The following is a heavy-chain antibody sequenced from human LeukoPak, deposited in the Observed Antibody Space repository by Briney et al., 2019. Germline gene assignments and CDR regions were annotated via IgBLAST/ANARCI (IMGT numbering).Heavy chain of an antibody. Sequence: PGGSLRLSCAASGFTFSSYGMHWVRQAPGKGLEWVAVISYDGSNKYYADSVKGRFTISRDNSKNTLYLQINSLRAEDTAVYYCAKDYSNYGISENYWGQGTLVTVSS. D-gene: IGHD4-11*01. CDR3: AKDYSNYGISENY. CDR2: ISYDGSNK. V-gene: IGHV3-30*18. CDR1: GFTFSSYG. J-gene: IGHJ4*02.